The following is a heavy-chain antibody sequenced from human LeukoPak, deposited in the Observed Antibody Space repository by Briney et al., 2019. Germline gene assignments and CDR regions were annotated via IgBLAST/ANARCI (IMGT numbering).Heavy chain of an antibody. CDR2: IYYSGST. CDR3: AREFREPRGGYNWFDP. V-gene: IGHV4-59*12. Sequence: SETLSLTCTISGGSISSYYWSWIRQPPGKGLEWIGYIYYSGSTNYNPSLKSRVTISVDTSKNQFSLKLSSVTAADTAVYYCAREFREPRGGYNWFDPWGQGTLVTVSS. D-gene: IGHD3-10*01. CDR1: GGSISSYY. J-gene: IGHJ5*02.